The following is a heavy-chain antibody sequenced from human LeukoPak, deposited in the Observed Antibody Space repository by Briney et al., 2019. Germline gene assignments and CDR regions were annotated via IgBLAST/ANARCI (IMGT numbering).Heavy chain of an antibody. CDR3: ARDSLYGSGTYAASYAGSYYYYYMDV. J-gene: IGHJ6*03. Sequence: SETLSLTCAVYGGSFSGYYWSWIRQPPGKGLEWIGEINHSGSTNYNPSLKSRVTISVDTSKNQFSLKLSSVTAADTAVYYCARDSLYGSGTYAASYAGSYYYYYMDVWGKGTTVTISS. V-gene: IGHV4-34*01. CDR1: GGSFSGYY. CDR2: INHSGST. D-gene: IGHD3-10*01.